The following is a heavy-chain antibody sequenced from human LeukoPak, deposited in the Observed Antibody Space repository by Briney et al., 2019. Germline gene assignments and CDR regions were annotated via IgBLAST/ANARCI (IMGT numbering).Heavy chain of an antibody. V-gene: IGHV4-39*07. J-gene: IGHJ5*02. CDR2: IYHTGPT. CDR3: ARVLIWFGQLQNWFDP. CDR1: GGSMTNNTFY. D-gene: IGHD3-10*01. Sequence: SETLSLTCTVSGGSMTNNTFYWGWIRQPPGKGLEWIGSIYHTGPTYYNPSLKSRVTISVDTSKNQFSLKLSSVTAADTAVYYCARVLIWFGQLQNWFDPWGPGTLVTVSS.